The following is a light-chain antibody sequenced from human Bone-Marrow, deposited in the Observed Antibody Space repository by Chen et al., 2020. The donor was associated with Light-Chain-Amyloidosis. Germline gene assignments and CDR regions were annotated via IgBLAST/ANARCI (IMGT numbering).Light chain of an antibody. CDR1: NIGSTS. J-gene: IGLJ3*02. CDR2: DDS. Sequence: SYVLTQPSSVSVAPGQTATIARGGNNIGSTSVHWYQQTPAQAPLLVVYDDSDRPSGIPERLSGSNSWNTATLTISRVEAGDEADYYCQVWDRSSDRPVFGGGTKLTVL. CDR3: QVWDRSSDRPV. V-gene: IGLV3-21*02.